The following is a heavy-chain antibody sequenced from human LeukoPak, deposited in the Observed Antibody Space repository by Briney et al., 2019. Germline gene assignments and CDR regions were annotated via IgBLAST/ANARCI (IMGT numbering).Heavy chain of an antibody. D-gene: IGHD5-18*01. V-gene: IGHV3-33*08. CDR1: GFTFSSYG. Sequence: PGGSLRLSCAASGFTFSSYGMHWVRQAPGKGLEWVAIIWFDGSHKFYADSVKGRFTVSRDSSKNTLYLQMNSLRAEDTAVYYCAREWTIGGIQLWFGEIDYWGQGTLVTVSS. CDR3: AREWTIGGIQLWFGEIDY. J-gene: IGHJ4*02. CDR2: IWFDGSHK.